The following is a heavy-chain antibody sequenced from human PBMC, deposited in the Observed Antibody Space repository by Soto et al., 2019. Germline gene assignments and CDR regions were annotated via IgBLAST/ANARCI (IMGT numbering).Heavy chain of an antibody. D-gene: IGHD2-2*01. CDR1: GGSISSGGYY. CDR3: ARGLGCSSTSCYGKKFDY. J-gene: IGHJ4*02. CDR2: IYYSGST. V-gene: IGHV4-31*03. Sequence: QVQLQESGPGLVKPSQTLSLTCTVSGGSISSGGYYWSWIRQHPGKGLEWIGYIYYSGSTYYNPSRKSRVTISVDTSKNQFSLKLSSVTAADTAVYYCARGLGCSSTSCYGKKFDYWGQGTLVTVSS.